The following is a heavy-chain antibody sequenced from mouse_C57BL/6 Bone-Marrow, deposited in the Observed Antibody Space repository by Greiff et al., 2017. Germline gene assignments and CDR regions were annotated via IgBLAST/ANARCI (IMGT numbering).Heavy chain of an antibody. CDR2: IDPENGDT. J-gene: IGHJ2*01. Sequence: EVQLVESGAELVRPGASVKLSCTASGFNIKDDYMHWVKQRPEQGLEWIGWIDPENGDTSYASKFQGKATITADTSSNTAYLQLSSLTSEDTAVYYCTFYSNWGYWGQGTTLTVSS. CDR1: GFNIKDDY. D-gene: IGHD2-5*01. CDR3: TFYSNWGY. V-gene: IGHV14-4*01.